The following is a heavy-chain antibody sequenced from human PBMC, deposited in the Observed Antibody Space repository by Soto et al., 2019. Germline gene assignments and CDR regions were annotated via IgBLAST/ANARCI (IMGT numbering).Heavy chain of an antibody. V-gene: IGHV3-66*01. CDR3: ARDDILCSGGSCYGVLMDV. J-gene: IGHJ6*03. CDR1: GFTVSSKY. CDR2: IQSGGTT. Sequence: EVQLVESGGGLVQPGGSLRLSCAASGFTVSSKYMSWVRQAPGKGLEWVSLIQSGGTTYYADSVKGRFTISRDSSTYKLHLQTDSLRAEDTAVYYCARDDILCSGGSCYGVLMDVWGKGSMVTVSS. D-gene: IGHD2-15*01.